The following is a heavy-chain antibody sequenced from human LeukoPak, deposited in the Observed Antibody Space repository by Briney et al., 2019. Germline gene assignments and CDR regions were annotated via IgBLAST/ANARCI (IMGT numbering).Heavy chain of an antibody. J-gene: IGHJ6*03. Sequence: SETLSLTCTVSGGSIRSYYWSWIRQPPRKGLEWIGYIYYSGSTNYNPSLKSRVTISVDTSKNQFSLKLSSVTAADTAVYYCARVRSIAARPDYYYYMDVWGKGTTVTVSS. CDR3: ARVRSIAARPDYYYYMDV. CDR2: IYYSGST. CDR1: GGSIRSYY. D-gene: IGHD6-6*01. V-gene: IGHV4-59*01.